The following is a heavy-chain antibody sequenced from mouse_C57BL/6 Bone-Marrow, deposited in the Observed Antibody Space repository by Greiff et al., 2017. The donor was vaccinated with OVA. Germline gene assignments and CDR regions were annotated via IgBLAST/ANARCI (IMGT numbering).Heavy chain of an antibody. D-gene: IGHD2-12*01. CDR3: ASRYDLFAY. J-gene: IGHJ3*01. CDR2: INPSTGGT. V-gene: IGHV1-42*01. Sequence: EVQLQQSGPELVKPGASVKISCKASGYSFTGYYMNWVKQSPEKSLEWIGEINPSTGGTTYNQKFKAKATLTVDKSSSTAYMQLKSLTSEESAVYYCASRYDLFAYWGQGTLVTVSA. CDR1: GYSFTGYY.